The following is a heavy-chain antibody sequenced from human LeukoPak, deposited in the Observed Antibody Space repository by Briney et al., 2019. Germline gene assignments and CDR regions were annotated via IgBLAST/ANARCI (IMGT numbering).Heavy chain of an antibody. CDR3: ARDQRESNGGYYYYMDV. J-gene: IGHJ6*03. CDR1: GFTFDDYA. Sequence: PGGSLRLSCAASGFTFDDYAMHWVRQAPGKGLEWVSGISWSSGNIGYADSVKGRFTISRDNAKNSLYLQMNSLRAEDTAVYYCARDQRESNGGYYYYMDVWGKGTTVTVSS. V-gene: IGHV3-9*01. CDR2: ISWSSGNI. D-gene: IGHD3-16*01.